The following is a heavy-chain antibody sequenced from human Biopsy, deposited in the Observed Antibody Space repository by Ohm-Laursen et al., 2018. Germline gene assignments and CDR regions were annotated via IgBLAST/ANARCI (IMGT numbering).Heavy chain of an antibody. D-gene: IGHD4/OR15-4a*01. CDR1: GFTFATYG. J-gene: IGHJ2*01. CDR3: AKDRRTMRVWYFDL. V-gene: IGHV3-23*01. Sequence: GSLRFSCAASGFTFATYGMSWVRQAPGKGLEWVSGISSTGNSTYYADSVKGRFTISRDNSKNTLYLQLNSLRVEDTALYYCAKDRRTMRVWYFDLWGRGTLVTVSS. CDR2: ISSTGNST.